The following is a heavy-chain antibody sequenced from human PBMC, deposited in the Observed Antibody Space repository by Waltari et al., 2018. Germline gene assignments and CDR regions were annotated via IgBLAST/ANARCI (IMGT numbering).Heavy chain of an antibody. J-gene: IGHJ4*02. CDR3: ARHLYSIDYLELAK. V-gene: IGHV3-23*01. CDR2: ISDSGVIT. CDR1: GFNFISYA. Sequence: EEHLLESGGGLAQPGGSLRLSCAASGFNFISYAMSWVRQAPGKGLEWDSGISDSGVITKYADSVKGRFTVSRDNSKNTVFLHLNSLRAEDTAIYYCARHLYSIDYLELAKWGQGTLVTVSS. D-gene: IGHD3-22*01.